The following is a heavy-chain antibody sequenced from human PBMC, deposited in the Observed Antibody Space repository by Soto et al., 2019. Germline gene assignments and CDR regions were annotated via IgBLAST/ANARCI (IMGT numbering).Heavy chain of an antibody. D-gene: IGHD6-6*01. V-gene: IGHV3-23*01. CDR2: ISGSGGST. J-gene: IGHJ4*02. CDR3: AKGDKQLVFAMYFDY. Sequence: GGSLRLSCAASGFTFSSYAMSGVRQAPGKVLEWVSGISGSGGSTYYADSVKVRFTISRDNSKTTLYLQMNSLRAEDTAVYYCAKGDKQLVFAMYFDYWGQGTLVTVSS. CDR1: GFTFSSYA.